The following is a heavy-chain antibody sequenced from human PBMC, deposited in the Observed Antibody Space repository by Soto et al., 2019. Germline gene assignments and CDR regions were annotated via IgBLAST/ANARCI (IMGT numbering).Heavy chain of an antibody. V-gene: IGHV6-1*01. CDR1: GDSVSSNTAS. Sequence: PSQTLSLTCAISGDSVSSNTASWNWIRQSPSRGLEWLGRTYFGSKWYNDYAVSVKSRIIINPDTSNNQFSLQLNSVTPEDTAVYFCAKGDNLGPKTGYAFDPWGQGIIVTVSS. D-gene: IGHD5-12*01. CDR2: TYFGSKWYN. CDR3: AKGDNLGPKTGYAFDP. J-gene: IGHJ5*02.